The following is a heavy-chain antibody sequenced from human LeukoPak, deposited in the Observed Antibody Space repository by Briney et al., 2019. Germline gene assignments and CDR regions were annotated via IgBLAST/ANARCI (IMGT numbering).Heavy chain of an antibody. V-gene: IGHV4-59*01. D-gene: IGHD5-18*01. J-gene: IGHJ4*02. Sequence: SSETLSLTCTVSGGSISSYYWSWVRQPPGKGLEWIGYVSYSGSTDYNPSLKSQVIISIDTSKNQFSLRLSSVTAADTAVYYCARENDRYGRIDYWGQGTQVTVSS. CDR2: VSYSGST. CDR1: GGSISSYY. CDR3: ARENDRYGRIDY.